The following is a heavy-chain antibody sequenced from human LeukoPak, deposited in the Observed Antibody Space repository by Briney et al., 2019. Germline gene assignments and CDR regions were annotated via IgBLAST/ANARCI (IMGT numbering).Heavy chain of an antibody. J-gene: IGHJ5*02. Sequence: GGSPRLSCAASGFTFSDYYMSWIRQAPGKGLEWVSYIRSSGSTIYYADSVKGRFTISRDNAKNSLYLQMNSLRAEDTAVYYCAREVAVARGDENWFDPWGQGTLVTVSS. CDR1: GFTFSDYY. D-gene: IGHD6-19*01. V-gene: IGHV3-11*01. CDR2: IRSSGSTI. CDR3: AREVAVARGDENWFDP.